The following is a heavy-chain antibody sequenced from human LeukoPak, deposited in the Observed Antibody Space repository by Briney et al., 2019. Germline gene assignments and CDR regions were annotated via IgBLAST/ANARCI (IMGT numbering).Heavy chain of an antibody. CDR1: GFSFSTYG. D-gene: IGHD3-3*01. CDR3: AKGDFWNGLGEYFLY. V-gene: IGHV3-33*05. CDR2: ISYDGSNQ. Sequence: GGSLRLSCAASGFSFSTYGMFWVRQAPGKGLEWVGVISYDGSNQYYADSVKGRFTISRHNSKNTLYLQMDSLRAEDTAVYYCAKGDFWNGLGEYFLYWGQGILVTVSS. J-gene: IGHJ1*01.